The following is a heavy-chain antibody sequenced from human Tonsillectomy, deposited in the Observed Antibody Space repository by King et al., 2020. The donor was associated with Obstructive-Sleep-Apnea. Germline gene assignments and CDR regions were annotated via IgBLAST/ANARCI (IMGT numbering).Heavy chain of an antibody. CDR2: IYFSGST. CDR3: ARLGIAVAGTGFDY. CDR1: GGSISSYY. Sequence: VQLQESGPGLVKPSETLSLTCTVSGGSISSYYWGWIRHPPGKGLGWIGYIYFSGSTNYNPSLKSRVTRSVDTAKNQFSLKLSSVTAADTAVYYCARLGIAVAGTGFDYWGQGTLVTVSS. J-gene: IGHJ4*02. D-gene: IGHD6-19*01. V-gene: IGHV4-59*01.